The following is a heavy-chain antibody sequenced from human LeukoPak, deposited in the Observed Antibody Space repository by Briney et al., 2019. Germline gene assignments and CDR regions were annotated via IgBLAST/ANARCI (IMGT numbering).Heavy chain of an antibody. D-gene: IGHD3-16*01. CDR3: ARDSYSHNDAFNDLFDS. J-gene: IGHJ5*01. CDR2: IYYSGST. Sequence: SQTLSLTCTVSGGSISSGDYYWSWIRQPPGKGLEWIGYIYYSGSTYYSPSLKSRVTISVDTSKNQFSLKLSSVTAADTAVYYCARDSYSHNDAFNDLFDSWGQGTLVTVSS. CDR1: GGSISSGDYY. V-gene: IGHV4-30-4*08.